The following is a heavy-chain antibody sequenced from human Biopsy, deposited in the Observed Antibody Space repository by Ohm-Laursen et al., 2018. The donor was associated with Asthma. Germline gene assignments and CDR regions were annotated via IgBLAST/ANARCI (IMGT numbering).Heavy chain of an antibody. CDR1: GFTFSNAW. CDR3: AREGHEYCSSTSCASFDY. Sequence: SLRLSCAVSGFTFSNAWMSWVRQAPGKGLEWVGRIKSKIDGGTTDYAAPVKGRFTISRDDSKNTLYLQMNSLRAEDTAVYYCAREGHEYCSSTSCASFDYWGQGTLVTVSS. J-gene: IGHJ4*02. CDR2: IKSKIDGGTT. D-gene: IGHD2-2*01. V-gene: IGHV3-15*05.